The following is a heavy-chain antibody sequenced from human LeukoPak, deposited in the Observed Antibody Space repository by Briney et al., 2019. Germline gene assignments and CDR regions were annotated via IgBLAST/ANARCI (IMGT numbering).Heavy chain of an antibody. CDR2: MNPNSGNT. J-gene: IGHJ4*02. CDR3: ARGPDSAFDY. Sequence: TFTXXXINWVRQATGQGLEWMGWMNPNSGNTGYAQKFQGRVTMTRNTSISTAYMELSSLRSEDTAVYYCARGPDSAFDYWGQGTLVTVSS. CDR1: TFTXXX. D-gene: IGHD3-22*01. V-gene: IGHV1-8*01.